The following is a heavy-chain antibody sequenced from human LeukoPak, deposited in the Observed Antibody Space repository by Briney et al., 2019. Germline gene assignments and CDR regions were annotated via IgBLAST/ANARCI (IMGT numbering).Heavy chain of an antibody. J-gene: IGHJ6*03. CDR1: GYPFTTYI. D-gene: IGHD2-8*01. Sequence: ASVKVSCKASGYPFTTYIMHWVRQAPGQGLEWMGIINPTDGSTNYSQKFQGRVAMTIDTSTNTVSMELRGLASEDTAVYYCARQSVYYYYYMDVWGKGTMVTVSS. CDR2: INPTDGST. V-gene: IGHV1-46*01. CDR3: ARQSVYYYYYMDV.